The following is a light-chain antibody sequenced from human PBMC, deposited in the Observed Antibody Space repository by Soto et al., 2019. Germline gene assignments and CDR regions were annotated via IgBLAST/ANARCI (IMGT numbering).Light chain of an antibody. CDR3: MQGTHWPIT. CDR1: QSLLHSNGYNY. V-gene: IGKV2-28*01. CDR2: LGS. J-gene: IGKJ5*01. Sequence: DIVMTQSPLSLPVTPGEPASISVSVSQSLLHSNGYNYLDWYLQKPGQSPQLLIYLGSNRASGVPDRFSGSGSGTDFALKISRVEAEDVGVYYCMQGTHWPITFGQGTRLEIK.